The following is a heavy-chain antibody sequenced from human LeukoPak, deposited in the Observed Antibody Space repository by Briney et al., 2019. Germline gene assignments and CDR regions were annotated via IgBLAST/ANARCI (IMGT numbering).Heavy chain of an antibody. CDR1: GGSISSSSYY. Sequence: SETLSLTCTVSGGSISSSSYYWGWIRQPPGKGLEWIGSIYYSGSTYYSPSLKSRVTISVDTSKNQFSLKLNSVTAADTAVYYCARVMTRVTTEEWYFESWGPGTLVTVSS. CDR3: ARVMTRVTTEEWYFES. J-gene: IGHJ4*02. D-gene: IGHD4-17*01. V-gene: IGHV4-39*07. CDR2: IYYSGST.